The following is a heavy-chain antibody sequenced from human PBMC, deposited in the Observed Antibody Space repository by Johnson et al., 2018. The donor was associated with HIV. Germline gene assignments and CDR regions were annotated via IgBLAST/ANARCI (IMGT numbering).Heavy chain of an antibody. Sequence: VHLVESRGVLVQPGGSLRLSCAASGFTVSSNEMSWVRQAPGKGLEWVSSISGGSTYYADSRKGRFTISRDNSKNTLYLQMNSLRVEDTAVYYCASEVRGVLDIWGQGTMVTVSS. V-gene: IGHV3-38-3*01. CDR3: ASEVRGVLDI. CDR1: GFTVSSNE. J-gene: IGHJ3*02. D-gene: IGHD3-10*01. CDR2: ISGGST.